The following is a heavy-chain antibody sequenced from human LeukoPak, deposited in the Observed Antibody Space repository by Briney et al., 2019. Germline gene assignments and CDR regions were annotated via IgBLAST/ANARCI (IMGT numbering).Heavy chain of an antibody. J-gene: IGHJ5*02. D-gene: IGHD6-19*01. CDR1: GDSISGYY. V-gene: IGHV4-59*01. CDR3: AREGQWLPDWFDP. CDR2: IHYSGST. Sequence: SETLSLTCTVSGDSISGYYWSWIRQSPGQGLEWIGYIHYSGSTNYNPSLKGRVTISLDMSKNQFSLKLNSMTAADTAVYYCAREGQWLPDWFDPWGQGTLVTVSS.